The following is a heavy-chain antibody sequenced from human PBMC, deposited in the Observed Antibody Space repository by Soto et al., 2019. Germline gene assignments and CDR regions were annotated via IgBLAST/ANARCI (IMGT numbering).Heavy chain of an antibody. D-gene: IGHD2-21*01. CDR1: GLTFSSYW. CDR2: INTDGSST. CDR3: AREPPGRDWSGGTDY. V-gene: IGHV3-74*01. J-gene: IGHJ4*02. Sequence: EVQLVESGGGLVQPGGSLRLSCAASGLTFSSYWMHWVRQAPGKGLVWVSRINTDGSSTSYADSVKCRFTISRDNAENTLYLQMNSLRVEDTDIYYCAREPPGRDWSGGTDYWGQGTLVTVSS.